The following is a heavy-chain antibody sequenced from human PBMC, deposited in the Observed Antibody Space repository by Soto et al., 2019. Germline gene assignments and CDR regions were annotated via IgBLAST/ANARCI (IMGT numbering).Heavy chain of an antibody. D-gene: IGHD2-2*01. J-gene: IGHJ5*02. CDR2: IYYSGST. Sequence: SETLSLTCTVSGGSISSYYCSWIRQPPGKGLEWIGYIYYSGSTNYNPSLKSRVTISVDTSKNQFSLKLSSVTAADTAVYYCAREGDCSSTSCYGSWFDPWGQGTLVTVSS. V-gene: IGHV4-59*01. CDR3: AREGDCSSTSCYGSWFDP. CDR1: GGSISSYY.